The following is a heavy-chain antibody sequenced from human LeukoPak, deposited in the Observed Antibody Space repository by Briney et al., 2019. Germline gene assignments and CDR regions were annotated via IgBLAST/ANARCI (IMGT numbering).Heavy chain of an antibody. CDR1: GYSFTSYW. CDR3: ARQSAVAGKYNWFGP. J-gene: IGHJ5*02. CDR2: IYPGDSDT. V-gene: IGHV5-51*01. Sequence: GESLKISCKGSGYSFTSYWIGWVRQMPGKGLEWMGTIYPGDSDTRYSPSFQGQVTISADKSISTAYLQWSSLKASDTAMYYCARQSAVAGKYNWFGPWGQGTLVTVSS. D-gene: IGHD6-19*01.